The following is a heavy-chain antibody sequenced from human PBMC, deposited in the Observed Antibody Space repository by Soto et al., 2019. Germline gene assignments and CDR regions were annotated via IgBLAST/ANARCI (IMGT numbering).Heavy chain of an antibody. CDR3: AKGQVTVVTPWYFKH. D-gene: IGHD2-21*02. Sequence: QVQLVESGGGVVQPGRSLRLSCAASGFTFSSYGMHWVRQAPGKGLEWVAIISYDGSNKYYADSVKGRFTISRDNSKNTLYLQMNSLRAEDTAVYYCAKGQVTVVTPWYFKHWGQGTLVTVSS. V-gene: IGHV3-30*18. CDR2: ISYDGSNK. CDR1: GFTFSSYG. J-gene: IGHJ1*01.